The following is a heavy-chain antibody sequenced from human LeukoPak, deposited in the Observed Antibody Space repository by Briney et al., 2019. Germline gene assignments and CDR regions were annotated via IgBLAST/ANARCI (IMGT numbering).Heavy chain of an antibody. CDR1: GFTFSSFW. CDR2: VNSDGSST. J-gene: IGHJ4*02. D-gene: IGHD3-9*01. Sequence: GGSLRLSCAASGFTFSSFWMHWVRHAPGKGLVWVSHVNSDGSSTTYADSVKGRFSISRDNAKNTLYLQMNSLRAEDTAVYYRARTYYDILTDYSYYFDYWGQGTLVTVSS. V-gene: IGHV3-74*01. CDR3: ARTYYDILTDYSYYFDY.